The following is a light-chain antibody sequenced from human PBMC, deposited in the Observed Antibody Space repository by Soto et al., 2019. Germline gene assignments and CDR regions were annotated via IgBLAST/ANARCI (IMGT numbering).Light chain of an antibody. V-gene: IGKV3-11*01. J-gene: IGKJ4*01. CDR1: QSVSSY. CDR2: DAS. Sequence: EIVLTQSPATLSLSPGERATLSCRARQSVSSYLAWYQQKPGQAPRLLIYDASNRATGIPARFSGSRSGTDFNLTIISLEPEDFAVYYCQQRSNWPLTFGGGTKVEIK. CDR3: QQRSNWPLT.